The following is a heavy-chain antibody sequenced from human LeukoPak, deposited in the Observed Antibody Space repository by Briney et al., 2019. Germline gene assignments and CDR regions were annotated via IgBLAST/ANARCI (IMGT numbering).Heavy chain of an antibody. CDR2: IYYSGST. V-gene: IGHV4-59*11. CDR3: ARDSNDSNAFDI. Sequence: SETLSLTCTVSGGSISSHYWSWIPQPPGKGLEWIGYIYYSGSTNYDPSLKSRVTISVDTSKNQFSLKLSSVTAADTAVYYCARDSNDSNAFDIWGQGTMVTVSS. D-gene: IGHD2-8*01. J-gene: IGHJ3*02. CDR1: GGSISSHY.